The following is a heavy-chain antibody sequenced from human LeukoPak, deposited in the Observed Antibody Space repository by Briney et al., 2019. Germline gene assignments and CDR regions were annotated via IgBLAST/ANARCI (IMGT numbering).Heavy chain of an antibody. Sequence: SETLSLTCTVSGGSISSYYWSWIRQPPGKGLEWIGYIYYSGSTNYNPSLKSRVTISVDTSKNQSSLKLSSVTAADTAVYYCAKTITIFGVAPFNWFDPWGQGTLVTVSS. CDR3: AKTITIFGVAPFNWFDP. J-gene: IGHJ5*02. V-gene: IGHV4-59*01. D-gene: IGHD3-3*01. CDR2: IYYSGST. CDR1: GGSISSYY.